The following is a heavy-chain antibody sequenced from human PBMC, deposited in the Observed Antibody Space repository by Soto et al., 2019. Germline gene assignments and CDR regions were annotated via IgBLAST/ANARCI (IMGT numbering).Heavy chain of an antibody. J-gene: IGHJ4*02. Sequence: QVQLVQSVAEVKKPGASVTVSCKASGYTFTSYDINWVRQATGQALEWTGWMNPNSGNTGYAQKFQGRVTMTRNTSISTAYMEVSSLRAEYTGVYYCAGTVSGLDYWGQGTLVTVSS. CDR3: AGTVSGLDY. V-gene: IGHV1-8*01. CDR2: MNPNSGNT. D-gene: IGHD6-19*01. CDR1: GYTFTSYD.